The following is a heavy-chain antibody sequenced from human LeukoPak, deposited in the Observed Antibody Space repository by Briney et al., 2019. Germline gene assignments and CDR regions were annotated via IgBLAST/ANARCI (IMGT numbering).Heavy chain of an antibody. CDR2: IYSVGTT. Sequence: GGSLRLSCAASDFSVGSNYMTWVRQAPGKGLEWVSLIYSVGTTFYADSVKGRFTISRDNAKNSLYLQMNSLRAEDTAVYYCARDITTMVVAVSRLFGDAFDIWGQGTMVTVSS. V-gene: IGHV3-53*01. D-gene: IGHD2-15*01. CDR1: DFSVGSNY. J-gene: IGHJ3*02. CDR3: ARDITTMVVAVSRLFGDAFDI.